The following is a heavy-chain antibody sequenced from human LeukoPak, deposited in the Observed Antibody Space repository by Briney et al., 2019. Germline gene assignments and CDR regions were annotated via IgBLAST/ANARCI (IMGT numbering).Heavy chain of an antibody. CDR2: IKQDGSEK. Sequence: PGGSLRLSCAASGFTFSSYWMSWVRQAPGKGLEWVANIKQDGSEKYYVDSVKGRFTISRDNAKNSLYLQMNSLRAEDTAVYYCARVYDYDFWSGYYGRNYYYMDVWGKGTTVTVSS. V-gene: IGHV3-7*01. CDR3: ARVYDYDFWSGYYGRNYYYMDV. CDR1: GFTFSSYW. D-gene: IGHD3-3*01. J-gene: IGHJ6*03.